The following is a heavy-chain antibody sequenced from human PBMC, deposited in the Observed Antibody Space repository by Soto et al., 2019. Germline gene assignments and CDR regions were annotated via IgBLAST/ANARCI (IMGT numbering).Heavy chain of an antibody. Sequence: EVQLVESGGGLVQPGRSLRLSCAASGFTFDDYAMHWVRQAPGKGLEWVSGISWNSGSIGYVDSVKGRFTISRDNAKNSLYLQMNSLRAEDTALYYCAKDSGPYYYYYMDVWGKGTTVTVSS. CDR2: ISWNSGSI. CDR3: AKDSGPYYYYYMDV. J-gene: IGHJ6*03. D-gene: IGHD1-26*01. V-gene: IGHV3-9*01. CDR1: GFTFDDYA.